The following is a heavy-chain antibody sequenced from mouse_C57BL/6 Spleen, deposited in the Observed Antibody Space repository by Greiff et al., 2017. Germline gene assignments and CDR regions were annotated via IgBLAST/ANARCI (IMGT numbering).Heavy chain of an antibody. CDR3: ARGSFLDY. Sequence: QVQLQQSGAELVMPGASVKLSCKASGYTFTSYWMHWVKQRPGQGLEWIGEIDPSDSYTNYNQKFKGKSTLTVDKSSSTAYMQLSSLTSEDSAVYYCARGSFLDYWGQGTTLTVSS. J-gene: IGHJ2*01. CDR1: GYTFTSYW. V-gene: IGHV1-69*01. CDR2: IDPSDSYT.